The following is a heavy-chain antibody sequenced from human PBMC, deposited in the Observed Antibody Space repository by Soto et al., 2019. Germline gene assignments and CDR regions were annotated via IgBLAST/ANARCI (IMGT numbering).Heavy chain of an antibody. CDR1: GFTFSSYW. CDR3: ARSLRFLEWLYYYYYGMDV. CDR2: INSDGSST. V-gene: IGHV3-74*01. J-gene: IGHJ6*02. D-gene: IGHD3-3*01. Sequence: GGSVRLSCAASGFTFSSYWMHWVRQAPGKGLVWVSRINSDGSSTSYADSVKGRFTISRDNAKNTLYLQMNSLRAEDTAVYYCARSLRFLEWLYYYYYGMDVWGQGTTVTVSS.